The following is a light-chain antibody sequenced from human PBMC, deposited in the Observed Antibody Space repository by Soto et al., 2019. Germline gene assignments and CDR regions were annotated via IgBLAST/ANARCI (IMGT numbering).Light chain of an antibody. CDR3: QQYNNWPWS. CDR1: QSISDT. CDR2: GAS. J-gene: IGKJ1*01. Sequence: EIGMTQSPATLSVSPGGRVTLSCRASQSISDTIAWYQQKPGQAPRLLIYGASARATGFPARFSGSGSGTDFTLTISSLQSEDFAVYYCQQYNNWPWSFGQGTKVDIK. V-gene: IGKV3-15*01.